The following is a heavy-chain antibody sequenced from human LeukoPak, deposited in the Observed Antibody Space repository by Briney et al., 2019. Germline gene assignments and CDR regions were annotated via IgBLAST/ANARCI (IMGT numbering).Heavy chain of an antibody. CDR1: GFTVSSNY. CDR2: IYSGGST. Sequence: GGSLRLSCAASGFTVSSNYMSWVRQAPGKGLEWVSVIYSGGSTYYADSVKGRFTISRDNSKNTLYLQMNSLRAEDTAVYYCARDWHGYGDYVEGRDYWGQGTLVTVSS. V-gene: IGHV3-53*01. J-gene: IGHJ4*02. D-gene: IGHD4-17*01. CDR3: ARDWHGYGDYVEGRDY.